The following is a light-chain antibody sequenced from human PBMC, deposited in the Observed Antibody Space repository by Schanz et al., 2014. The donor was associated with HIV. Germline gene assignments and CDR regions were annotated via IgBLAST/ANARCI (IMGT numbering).Light chain of an antibody. Sequence: EIVLTQSPATLSLSPGERATLSCRASQSVSTYLAWYQQKPGQAPRLLIYYASTRAAGIPDRFSGSGSETDFTLTISSLEPEDFAVYYCQQRSNWPPFTFGPGTKVDIK. J-gene: IGKJ3*01. CDR1: QSVSTY. CDR2: YAS. CDR3: QQRSNWPPFT. V-gene: IGKV3-11*01.